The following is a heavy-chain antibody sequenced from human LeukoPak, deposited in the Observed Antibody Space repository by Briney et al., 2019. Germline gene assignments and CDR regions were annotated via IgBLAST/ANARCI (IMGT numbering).Heavy chain of an antibody. CDR2: IYYSGST. D-gene: IGHD2-8*01. CDR3: ARGGRHVGHSLYYWFDP. CDR1: GGSISSYY. Sequence: SETLSLTCTVYGGSISSYYWSWIRQPPGKGLEWIGYIYYSGSTNYNPSLKSRVTISVDTSKNQFSLKLSSVTAAATAVYYCARGGRHVGHSLYYWFDPWGQGTLVTVSS. J-gene: IGHJ5*02. V-gene: IGHV4-59*12.